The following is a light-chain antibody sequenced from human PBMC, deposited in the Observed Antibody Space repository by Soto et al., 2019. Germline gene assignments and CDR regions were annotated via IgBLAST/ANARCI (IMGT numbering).Light chain of an antibody. J-gene: IGKJ1*01. V-gene: IGKV1-6*01. Sequence: AIQLTQSPSSLSASVGDRVTITCRASQGIRNDLGWYQQKPGKAPNLLIYAASSLQSGVPSRFSGSGSGTDFTLTISSLQPEDFATYYCLQDYNYPRTFGQGTKVDIK. CDR2: AAS. CDR3: LQDYNYPRT. CDR1: QGIRND.